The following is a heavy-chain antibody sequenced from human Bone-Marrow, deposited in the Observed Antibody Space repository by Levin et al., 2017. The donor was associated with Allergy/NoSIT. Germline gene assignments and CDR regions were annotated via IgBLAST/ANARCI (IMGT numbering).Heavy chain of an antibody. J-gene: IGHJ5*02. CDR2: FDPEEGKR. CDR1: GFSLTELS. D-gene: IGHD6-19*01. Sequence: ASVKVSCKVSGFSLTELSIHWVRQAPGKGLEWMGVFDPEEGKRVYAQKLQDRFIMTEDTSTDTAYMELSSLTSEDTAVYHCAIRSSYSTAWYLAWGQGTLVTVSS. V-gene: IGHV1-24*01. CDR3: AIRSSYSTAWYLA.